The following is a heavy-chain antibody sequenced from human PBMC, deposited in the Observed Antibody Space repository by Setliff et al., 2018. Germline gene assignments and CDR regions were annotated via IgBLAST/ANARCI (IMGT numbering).Heavy chain of an antibody. V-gene: IGHV1-8*02. D-gene: IGHD6-19*01. CDR2: MNPNSGNT. J-gene: IGHJ4*02. Sequence: GESLKISCKGSGYTFTSYDINWVRQATGQGLEWMGWMNPNSGNTGYAQKFQGRVTMTEDTSTDTAYMELSSLRSEDTAVYYCAFNSGWYGYYFDYWGQGTLVTVSS. CDR1: GYTFTSYD. CDR3: AFNSGWYGYYFDY.